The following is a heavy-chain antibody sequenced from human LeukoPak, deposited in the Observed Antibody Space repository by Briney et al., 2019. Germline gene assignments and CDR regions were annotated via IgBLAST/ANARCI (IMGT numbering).Heavy chain of an antibody. J-gene: IGHJ6*03. CDR1: GFTFSSYG. CDR3: ARDPYSGNYGNYYYYYMDV. CDR2: IGNAGTYI. V-gene: IGHV3-21*01. D-gene: IGHD1-26*01. Sequence: GGSLRLSCAASGFTFSSYGMNWVRHAPGKGLEWVSSIGNAGTYIYYADSVKGRFTISRDNAKDSLYLQMNSLGPEDTAVYYCARDPYSGNYGNYYYYYMDVWGKGTTVTISS.